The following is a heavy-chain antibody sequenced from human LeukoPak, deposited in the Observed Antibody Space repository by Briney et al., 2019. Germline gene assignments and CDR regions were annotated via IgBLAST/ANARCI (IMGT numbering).Heavy chain of an antibody. CDR1: GGTFSSYA. V-gene: IGHV1-69*06. D-gene: IGHD3-10*01. Sequence: SVKVSCKASGGTFSSYAISWVRQAPGQGLEWMGGIIPIFGTANYAQKFQGRVTITADKSTSTAYMELSSLRSEDTAVYYCARVDKEYGSGSYYNDYYYYYGMDVWGKGTTVTVSS. CDR3: ARVDKEYGSGSYYNDYYYYYGMDV. CDR2: IIPIFGTA. J-gene: IGHJ6*04.